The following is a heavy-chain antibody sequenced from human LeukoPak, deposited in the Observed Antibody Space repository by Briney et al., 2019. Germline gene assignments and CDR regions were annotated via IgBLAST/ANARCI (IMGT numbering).Heavy chain of an antibody. CDR3: AKDGGFGELSPYYGMDV. Sequence: GRSLRLSCAASGFTFSSYGMHWVRQAPGKGLEWVAVISYDGSNKYYADSVKGRFTISRDNSKNTLYLQMNSLRAEDTAVYYCAKDGGFGELSPYYGMDVWGQGTTVTVSS. CDR2: ISYDGSNK. J-gene: IGHJ6*02. D-gene: IGHD3-10*01. V-gene: IGHV3-30*18. CDR1: GFTFSSYG.